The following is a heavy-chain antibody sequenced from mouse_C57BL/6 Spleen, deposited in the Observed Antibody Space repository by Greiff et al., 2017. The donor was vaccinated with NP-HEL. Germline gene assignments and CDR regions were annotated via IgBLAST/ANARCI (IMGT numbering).Heavy chain of an antibody. V-gene: IGHV14-1*01. J-gene: IGHJ3*01. Sequence: EVQLQQSGAELVRPGASVKLSCTASGFNIKDYYMHWVKQRPEQGLEWIGRIDPEDGDTEYAPKFQGKATMTADTSSNTAYLQLSSLTSEDTAVYYCTTWDYDGSSFAYWGQGTLVTVSA. D-gene: IGHD1-1*01. CDR3: TTWDYDGSSFAY. CDR1: GFNIKDYY. CDR2: IDPEDGDT.